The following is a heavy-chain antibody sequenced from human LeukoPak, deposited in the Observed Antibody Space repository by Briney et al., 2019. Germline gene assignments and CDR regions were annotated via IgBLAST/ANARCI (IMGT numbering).Heavy chain of an antibody. V-gene: IGHV3-66*04. J-gene: IGHJ4*02. CDR3: ARLTSNSGWAPDY. D-gene: IGHD6-19*01. CDR2: IYSGGGT. CDR1: GFTVSNTY. Sequence: PGGSLRLSCAASGFTVSNTYMTWVRQAPGKGLEWVSVIYSGGGTYYADSVKGRFIISRDNPKNTLYLQMNSLRAEDTAVYYCARLTSNSGWAPDYWGQGTLVTVSS.